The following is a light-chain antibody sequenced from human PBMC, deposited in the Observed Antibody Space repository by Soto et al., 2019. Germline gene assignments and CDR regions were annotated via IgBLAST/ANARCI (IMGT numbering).Light chain of an antibody. V-gene: IGKV3-15*01. J-gene: IGKJ1*01. CDR1: QSISSK. CDR2: GAS. CDR3: QQRQT. Sequence: IVMTQSPATLSVSPGERATLSCRASQSISSKLAWYQQKPGQAPRLLIYGASTRATGIPARFSGSGSGTEFTLTISSLQSEDFAVYYCQQRQTFGQGTKVDI.